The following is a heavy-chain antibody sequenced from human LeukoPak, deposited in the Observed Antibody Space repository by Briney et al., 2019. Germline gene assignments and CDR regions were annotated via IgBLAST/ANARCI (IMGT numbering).Heavy chain of an antibody. J-gene: IGHJ4*02. CDR1: GGSISSSSYY. V-gene: IGHV4-39*01. Sequence: SETLSLTCAVSGGSISSSSYYWGWIRQPPGKGLEWIGSIYYSGSTYYNPSLKSRVTISVGTSKNQFSLKLSSVTAADTAVYYCARRRKYYYDSSGYDFWGQGTLVTVSS. CDR2: IYYSGST. D-gene: IGHD3-22*01. CDR3: ARRRKYYYDSSGYDF.